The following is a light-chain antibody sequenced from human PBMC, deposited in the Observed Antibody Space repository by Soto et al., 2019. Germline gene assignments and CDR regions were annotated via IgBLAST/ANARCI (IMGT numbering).Light chain of an antibody. Sequence: EIVLTQSPGTLSLSPGERATLSCRASQSVSSSYLAWYQHKPGQAPRLLIYRASNRAAGIPDRFSGSGSGTDFTLTSNKLEPEEFSLYYCQQSGTFGQGTKVEIK. CDR1: QSVSSSY. CDR2: RAS. CDR3: QQSGT. J-gene: IGKJ1*01. V-gene: IGKV3-20*01.